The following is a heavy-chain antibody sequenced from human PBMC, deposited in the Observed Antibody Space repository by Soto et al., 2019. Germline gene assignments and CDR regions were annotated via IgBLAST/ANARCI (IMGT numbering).Heavy chain of an antibody. Sequence: SETMSLTCTVSGGYIISSNWWSWVRQPPGTGLEWIGEINHSGSTNYNPSLKSRVTISVDTSKNQFSLKLTSVTAADTAVYYCARDKITGLFDYWGQGTLVTVSS. D-gene: IGHD2-8*02. J-gene: IGHJ4*02. CDR1: GGYIISSNW. CDR2: INHSGST. V-gene: IGHV4-4*02. CDR3: ARDKITGLFDY.